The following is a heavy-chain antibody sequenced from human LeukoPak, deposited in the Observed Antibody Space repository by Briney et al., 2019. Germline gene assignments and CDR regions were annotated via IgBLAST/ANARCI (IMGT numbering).Heavy chain of an antibody. J-gene: IGHJ3*02. Sequence: GGSLRLSCAASGFTFSTYGMSWVRQAPGKGLEWVSRINTDGNNTRYADSVEGRFTISRDNAKNTLYLQMNSLRAEDTAVYYCARDHGGISDAFDIWGQGTMVTVSS. CDR2: INTDGNNT. V-gene: IGHV3-74*01. CDR3: ARDHGGISDAFDI. CDR1: GFTFSTYG. D-gene: IGHD3-16*01.